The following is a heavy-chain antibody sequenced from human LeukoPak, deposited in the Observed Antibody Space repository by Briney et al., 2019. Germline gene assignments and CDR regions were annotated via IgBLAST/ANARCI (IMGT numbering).Heavy chain of an antibody. Sequence: PGRSLRLSCAASGFTFSSYAMHWVRQAPGKGLEWVAVISYDGSNKYYADSVKGRFTISRDNSKNTLYLQMNSLRAEDTAVYYCARVPDPDDFWSGSHHLDYWGQGTLVTVSS. V-gene: IGHV3-30*04. CDR1: GFTFSSYA. CDR2: ISYDGSNK. J-gene: IGHJ4*02. CDR3: ARVPDPDDFWSGSHHLDY. D-gene: IGHD3-3*01.